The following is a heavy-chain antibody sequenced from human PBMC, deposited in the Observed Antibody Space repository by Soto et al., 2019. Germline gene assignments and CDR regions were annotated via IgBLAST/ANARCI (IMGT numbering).Heavy chain of an antibody. CDR2: IIPIFGTA. CDR1: GGTFSSYA. CDR3: ARSQGGSSSLDIYYYYYYGMDV. D-gene: IGHD2-15*01. J-gene: IGHJ6*02. Sequence: QVQLVQSGAEVKKPGSSGKVSCKAPGGTFSSYAISWVRQAPGQGLEWMGGIIPIFGTAKYAQKFQGRVTITADESTSTGYMELSSLRSEDTAVYYCARSQGGSSSLDIYYYYYYGMDVWGQGTTVTVSS. V-gene: IGHV1-69*01.